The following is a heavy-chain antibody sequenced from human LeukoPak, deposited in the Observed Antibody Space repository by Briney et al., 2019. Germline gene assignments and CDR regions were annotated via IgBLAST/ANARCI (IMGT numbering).Heavy chain of an antibody. Sequence: GGSLRLSCAASGFTFSSYSMNWVRQAPGKGLEWVSSISSSSSYIYYADSVKGRFTISRDNAKNSLYLQMNSLRAEDTAVYYCARAIPPANWFDPWGQGTLVTVSS. CDR2: ISSSSSYI. D-gene: IGHD2-2*01. CDR3: ARAIPPANWFDP. V-gene: IGHV3-21*01. J-gene: IGHJ5*02. CDR1: GFTFSSYS.